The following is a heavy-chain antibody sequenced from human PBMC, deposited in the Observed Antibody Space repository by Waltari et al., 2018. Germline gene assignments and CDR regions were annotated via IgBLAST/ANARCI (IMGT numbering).Heavy chain of an antibody. CDR1: GFTFSSYA. CDR3: AKDIFGGLGEYPLSSPYYFDY. Sequence: EVQLVESGGGLVQPGGSLRLSCAASGFTFSSYAMSWVRQAPGKGLEWVSAISGSGGRTYYADSVKGRFTISRDNSKNTLYLQMNSLRAEDTAVYYCAKDIFGGLGEYPLSSPYYFDYWGQGTLVTVSS. D-gene: IGHD3-16*01. J-gene: IGHJ4*02. CDR2: ISGSGGRT. V-gene: IGHV3-23*04.